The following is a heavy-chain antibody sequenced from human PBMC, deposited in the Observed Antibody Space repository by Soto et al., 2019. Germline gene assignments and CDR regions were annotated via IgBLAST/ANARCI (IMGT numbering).Heavy chain of an antibody. Sequence: QVQLQESGPGLVKPSQTLSLTCTVSGGSISSGGYYWSWIRQHPGKGLEWIGYIYYSGSTYYNPSLKSRVTISVDTSKNQFSLKLSSVTAADTAVYYCARTTYYYDSSGYYLGWFDPWGQGTLVTVSS. CDR1: GGSISSGGYY. CDR3: ARTTYYYDSSGYYLGWFDP. J-gene: IGHJ5*02. V-gene: IGHV4-31*03. D-gene: IGHD3-22*01. CDR2: IYYSGST.